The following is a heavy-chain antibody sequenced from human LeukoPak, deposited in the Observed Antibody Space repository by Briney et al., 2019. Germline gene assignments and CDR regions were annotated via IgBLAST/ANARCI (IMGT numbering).Heavy chain of an antibody. CDR1: GFTFSSYS. D-gene: IGHD3-16*02. Sequence: GGSLRLSCAASGFTFSSYSMNWVRQAPGKGLEWVSSISSSSSYIYYADSVKGRFTISRDNAKNSLYLQMNSLRAEDTAVYYCARDHASFAFDIWGQGTMVTVSS. CDR3: ARDHASFAFDI. CDR2: ISSSSSYI. V-gene: IGHV3-21*01. J-gene: IGHJ3*02.